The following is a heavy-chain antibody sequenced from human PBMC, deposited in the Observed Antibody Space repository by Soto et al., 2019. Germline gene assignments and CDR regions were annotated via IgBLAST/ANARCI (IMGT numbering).Heavy chain of an antibody. CDR2: IYWNDDK. Sequence: QITLKESGPTLVRPTQTLTLTCTFSGFSLSTSGLGVGWIRQPPGKALEWLALIYWNDDKRYSPSLKARLTITKDTSKNQVVLTMTNMGPVDTATYYCAHRPSGWYLFDYWGQGTLVTVSS. CDR1: GFSLSTSGLG. J-gene: IGHJ4*02. CDR3: AHRPSGWYLFDY. D-gene: IGHD6-19*01. V-gene: IGHV2-5*01.